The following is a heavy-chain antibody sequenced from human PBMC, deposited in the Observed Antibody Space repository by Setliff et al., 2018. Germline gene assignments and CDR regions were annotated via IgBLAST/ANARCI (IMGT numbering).Heavy chain of an antibody. V-gene: IGHV1-69*05. CDR2: IIPIFGTT. Sequence: ASVKVSCKASGGTFSNYDISWVRQAPGQGLEWMGGIIPIFGTTNYAQKFQGRVTMTTDTSTTTAYMEVRSLRSDDTAVYCCARDRKEIVVKPPAASLDYWGQGTQVTV. CDR3: ARDRKEIVVKPPAASLDY. J-gene: IGHJ4*02. D-gene: IGHD2-2*01. CDR1: GGTFSNYD.